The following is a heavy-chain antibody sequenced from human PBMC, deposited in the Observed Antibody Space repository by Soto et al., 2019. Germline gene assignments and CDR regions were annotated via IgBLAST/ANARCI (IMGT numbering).Heavy chain of an antibody. J-gene: IGHJ5*02. Sequence: GESLKISCAASGFTFSSYWMSWVRQAPGKGLEWVANIKQDGSEKYYVDSVKGRFTISRDNAKNSLYLQMNSLRAEDTAVYYCARVVVVVPAANVRWFDPWGQGTLVTVSS. CDR2: IKQDGSEK. V-gene: IGHV3-7*01. CDR3: ARVVVVVPAANVRWFDP. CDR1: GFTFSSYW. D-gene: IGHD2-2*01.